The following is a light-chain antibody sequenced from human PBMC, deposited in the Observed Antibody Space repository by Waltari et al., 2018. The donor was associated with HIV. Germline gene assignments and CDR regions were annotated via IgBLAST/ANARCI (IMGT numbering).Light chain of an antibody. CDR3: AAWDDSLNGVV. J-gene: IGLJ2*01. V-gene: IGLV1-36*01. Sequence: QSVLTQPPSVSEAPRQRVPISCSGSSSNIGNNAVNWYQQLPGKAPKLLIYYDDLLPSGVSDRFSSSKSGTSASLAISGLQSEDEADYYCAAWDDSLNGVVFGGGTKLTVL. CDR1: SSNIGNNA. CDR2: YDD.